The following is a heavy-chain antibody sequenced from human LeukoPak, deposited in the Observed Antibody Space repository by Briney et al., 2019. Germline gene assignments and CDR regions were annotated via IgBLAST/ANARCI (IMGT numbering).Heavy chain of an antibody. CDR1: GFTLSSFW. V-gene: IGHV3-11*05. CDR2: ISSGSSYT. J-gene: IGHJ4*02. CDR3: ARGRQPDC. Sequence: GGSLRLSCAASGFTLSSFWMSWIRQAPGKGLEWVSYISSGSSYTNNADSVKGRFTISRDNAKNSLYLQMNSLRAEDTAVYYCARGRQPDCWGQGTLVTVSS. D-gene: IGHD2-2*01.